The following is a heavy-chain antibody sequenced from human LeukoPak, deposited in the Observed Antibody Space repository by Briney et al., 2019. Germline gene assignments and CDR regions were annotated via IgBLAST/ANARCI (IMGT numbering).Heavy chain of an antibody. CDR1: GYTFTGYY. D-gene: IGHD6-6*01. V-gene: IGHV1-2*02. Sequence: ASVKVSCKASGYTFTGYYMHWVRQAPGQGLEWMGWINPNSGGTNYAQKFQGRVTMTRDTSISTAYMELSRLRSDDTAVYYCAREKQLVGAAGFDYWGQGTLVTVSS. CDR2: INPNSGGT. J-gene: IGHJ4*02. CDR3: AREKQLVGAAGFDY.